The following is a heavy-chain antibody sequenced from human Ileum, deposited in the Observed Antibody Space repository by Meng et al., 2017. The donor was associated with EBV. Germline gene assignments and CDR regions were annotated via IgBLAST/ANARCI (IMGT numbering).Heavy chain of an antibody. J-gene: IGHJ4*02. CDR2: INVGNDNT. D-gene: IGHD6-19*01. Sequence: VPLVQAGAEVKKPGASVKVSCKASGYTFTRNTIHWVRQAPGQGLEWMGWINVGNDNTKYSQKFQGRVTITRDTSAYTVYMELSSLISEDTALYYCAREGAVAGPDFDYWGQGTLVTVSS. V-gene: IGHV1-3*01. CDR3: AREGAVAGPDFDY. CDR1: GYTFTRNT.